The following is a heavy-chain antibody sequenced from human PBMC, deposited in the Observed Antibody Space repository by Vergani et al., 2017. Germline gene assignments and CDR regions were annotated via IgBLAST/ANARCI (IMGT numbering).Heavy chain of an antibody. CDR1: GGTFSSYT. CDR2: IIPILGIA. Sequence: QVQLVQSGAEVKKPGSSVKVSCKASGGTFSSYTISWVRPAPGQGLEWMGRIIPILGIANYAQKFQGRVTITADKSTSTAYMELSSLRSEDTAVYYCARDYSNSLSPREIGMDVWGQGTTVTVSS. V-gene: IGHV1-69*02. D-gene: IGHD4-11*01. CDR3: ARDYSNSLSPREIGMDV. J-gene: IGHJ6*02.